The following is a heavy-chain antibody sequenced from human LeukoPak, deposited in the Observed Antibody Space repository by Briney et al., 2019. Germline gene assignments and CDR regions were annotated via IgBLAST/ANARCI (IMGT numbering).Heavy chain of an antibody. V-gene: IGHV3-53*01. CDR2: IYGGGDT. D-gene: IGHD6-6*01. Sequence: GGSLRLSCAVSGFTVSNDYMSWVRQAPGAGLEWVSVIYGGGDTYYADSVRGRFTISRDNFENTLFLQMDSLRPEDTAVYYCTRLLPSSHHFFDSWGQGTLVTVSS. J-gene: IGHJ4*02. CDR3: TRLLPSSHHFFDS. CDR1: GFTVSNDY.